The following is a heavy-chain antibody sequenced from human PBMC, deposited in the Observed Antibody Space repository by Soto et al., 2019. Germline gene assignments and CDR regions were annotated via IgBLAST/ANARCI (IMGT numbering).Heavy chain of an antibody. V-gene: IGHV1-69*12. Sequence: QVQLVQSGAEVKKPGSSVTVSCKASGGTFSSYTISWVRQAPGQGLEWMGGIIPIFGTANYAQKFQGRVTITADESTSTAYREVSSLRSEDTAVYYCARGNHRWIQLWYFDLWGRGTLVTVSS. CDR3: ARGNHRWIQLWYFDL. CDR1: GGTFSSYT. J-gene: IGHJ2*01. D-gene: IGHD5-18*01. CDR2: IIPIFGTA.